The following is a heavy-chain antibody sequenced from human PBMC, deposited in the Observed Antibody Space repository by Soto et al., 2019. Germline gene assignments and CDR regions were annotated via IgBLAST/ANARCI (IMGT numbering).Heavy chain of an antibody. CDR1: GFTFSSYA. J-gene: IGHJ4*02. V-gene: IGHV3-23*01. Sequence: GGSLRLSCAASGFTFSSYAMSWVRQAPGRGLEWVSAISGSGGSSYYADSVKGRFTISRDNSKNTLYLQMNSLRAEDTAVYYCAKDWVIGPPAPSYWGQGTLVTVSS. D-gene: IGHD2-21*01. CDR3: AKDWVIGPPAPSY. CDR2: ISGSGGSS.